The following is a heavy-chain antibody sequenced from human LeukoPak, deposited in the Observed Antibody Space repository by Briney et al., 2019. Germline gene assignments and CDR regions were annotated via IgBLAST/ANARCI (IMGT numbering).Heavy chain of an antibody. CDR3: ARTYCRSTSCYAYYYGMDV. V-gene: IGHV3-20*04. J-gene: IGHJ6*02. CDR1: GFTFRSFV. Sequence: GGSLRLSCAASGFTFRSFVMHWVRQAPGKGLEWVSCINWNGGSTAYADSVKGRFTISRDNAKNSLYLQMNSLRAEDTALYYCARTYCRSTSCYAYYYGMDVWGQGTTVTVSS. CDR2: INWNGGST. D-gene: IGHD2-2*01.